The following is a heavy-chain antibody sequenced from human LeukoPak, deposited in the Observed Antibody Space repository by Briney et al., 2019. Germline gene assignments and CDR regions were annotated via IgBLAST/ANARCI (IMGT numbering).Heavy chain of an antibody. J-gene: IGHJ4*02. CDR3: TTRGYQLLGYIDY. Sequence: GGSLRLSRAASGFTFSNAWMSWVRQAPGKGLEWVGRIKSKTDGGTTDYAAPVKGRFTISRDDSKNTLYLQMNSLKTEDTAVYYCTTRGYQLLGYIDYWGQGTLVTVSS. V-gene: IGHV3-15*01. CDR1: GFTFSNAW. D-gene: IGHD2-2*01. CDR2: IKSKTDGGTT.